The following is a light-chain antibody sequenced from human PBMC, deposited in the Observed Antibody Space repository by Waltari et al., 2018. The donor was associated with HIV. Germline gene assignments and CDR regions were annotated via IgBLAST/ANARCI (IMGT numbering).Light chain of an antibody. Sequence: DIQLTQSPSSLSASVGDRVTITCQASQDINNYLNWYQQKAGKAPKVLILDASNVQTGVPSRFSGSGSGTHFTFTVSSLQPEDTATYYCQQYDNVPLTFGGGTKVEIK. CDR3: QQYDNVPLT. CDR2: DAS. CDR1: QDINNY. J-gene: IGKJ4*01. V-gene: IGKV1-33*01.